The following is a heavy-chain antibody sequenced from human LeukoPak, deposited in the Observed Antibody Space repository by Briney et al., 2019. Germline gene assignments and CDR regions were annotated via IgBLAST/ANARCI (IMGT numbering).Heavy chain of an antibody. Sequence: GGSLRLSCAASGFTFSSYAMSWVRQAPGKGLEWVSAMSGSGGSTYYADSVKGRFTISSDNSKNTLYLQMNSLRAEDTAVYYCAKGKDTYSYDSSGYYFGEYWGQGTLVTVSS. D-gene: IGHD3-22*01. V-gene: IGHV3-23*01. CDR2: MSGSGGST. J-gene: IGHJ4*02. CDR1: GFTFSSYA. CDR3: AKGKDTYSYDSSGYYFGEY.